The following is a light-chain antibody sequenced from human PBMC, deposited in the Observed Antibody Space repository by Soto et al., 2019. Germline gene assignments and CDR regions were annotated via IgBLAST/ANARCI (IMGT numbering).Light chain of an antibody. CDR2: GVS. V-gene: IGLV2-14*01. J-gene: IGLJ3*02. CDR1: SSDVGGYNY. Sequence: QSALTQPASVSGSPGQSITISCTGTSSDVGGYNYVSWYQQHPGKAPKLMISGVSNRPSGVSNRFSGSKSGNTASLTISGLQAEDEADYYCNSYTSSSTPWMFGGGTKLTVL. CDR3: NSYTSSSTPWM.